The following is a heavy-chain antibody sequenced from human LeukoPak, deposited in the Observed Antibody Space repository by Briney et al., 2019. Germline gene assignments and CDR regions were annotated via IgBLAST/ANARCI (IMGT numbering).Heavy chain of an antibody. V-gene: IGHV1-2*02. J-gene: IGHJ4*02. CDR1: GYTFTGYY. Sequence: ASVKVSCKASGYTFTGYYMHWVRQAPGQGLEWMGWINPNSGGTNYAQKFQGRVTMTRDTSISTAYMELSRLRSDDTAVYYCARAASNYEIYYFDYWGQGTLVTVSS. CDR2: INPNSGGT. CDR3: ARAASNYEIYYFDY. D-gene: IGHD4-11*01.